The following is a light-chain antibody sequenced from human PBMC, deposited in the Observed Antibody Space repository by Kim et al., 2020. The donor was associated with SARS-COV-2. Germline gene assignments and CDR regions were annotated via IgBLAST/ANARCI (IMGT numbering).Light chain of an antibody. CDR2: GKN. CDR3: NSRDSSGNHLV. V-gene: IGLV3-19*01. J-gene: IGLJ2*01. CDR1: SLRSYY. Sequence: WGQTVRITCQGDSLRSYYASWYQQKPGQAPVLVIYGKNSRPSGIPDRFSGSSSGNTASLTITGAQAEDEADYDCNSRDSSGNHLVFGGGTQLTVL.